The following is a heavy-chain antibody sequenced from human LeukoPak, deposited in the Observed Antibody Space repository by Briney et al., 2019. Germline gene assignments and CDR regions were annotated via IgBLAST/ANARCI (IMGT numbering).Heavy chain of an antibody. Sequence: SVKVSRKSSGGTFSIYSISWVRQAPGQGLEWVGRIIPILGIANYAQKFQGRVTITSDNSTSTAYMELSSLRSEDTAVYYCARDPQYCGGDCLGGNDYWGQGTLVTVSS. CDR2: IIPILGIA. V-gene: IGHV1-69*04. CDR3: ARDPQYCGGDCLGGNDY. J-gene: IGHJ4*02. CDR1: GGTFSIYS. D-gene: IGHD2-21*02.